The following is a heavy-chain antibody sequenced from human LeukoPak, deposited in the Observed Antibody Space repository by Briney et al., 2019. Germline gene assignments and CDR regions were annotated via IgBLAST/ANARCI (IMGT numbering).Heavy chain of an antibody. J-gene: IGHJ4*02. D-gene: IGHD1-26*01. CDR3: ATNSSGNYFDH. CDR2: IYNSGST. V-gene: IGHV4-38-2*01. Sequence: SETLSHTCAVSGYSISNTYYWGWIRQPPGKELEWIGSIYNSGSTHYNPSLKSRVTISVDTSKNQFSLKLTSVTAADTAVYYCATNSSGNYFDHWGQGTLVTVSS. CDR1: GYSISNTYY.